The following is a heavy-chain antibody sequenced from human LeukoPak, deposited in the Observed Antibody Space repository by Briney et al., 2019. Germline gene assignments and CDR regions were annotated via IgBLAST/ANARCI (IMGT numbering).Heavy chain of an antibody. Sequence: ETLSLTCAVYGGSFSGYYWSWVRQAPGKGLEWVSAISGSGGSTYYADFVKGRFTISRDNSKNTLYLQMNSLRAEDTAVYYCAKDEDDFWSGLYYFDYWGQGTLVTVSS. CDR2: ISGSGGST. D-gene: IGHD3-3*01. CDR1: GGSFSGYY. CDR3: AKDEDDFWSGLYYFDY. V-gene: IGHV3-23*01. J-gene: IGHJ4*02.